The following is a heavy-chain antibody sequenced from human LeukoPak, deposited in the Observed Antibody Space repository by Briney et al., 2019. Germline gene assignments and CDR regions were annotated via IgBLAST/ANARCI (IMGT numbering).Heavy chain of an antibody. Sequence: SETLSLTCTVSGGSISSSSYYWGWIRQPPGKGLEWIGSIYYSGSTYYNPSLKSRVTISVDTSKNQFSLKLSSVTAADTAVYYCASLTMIVVVDYWGQGTLVTVSS. CDR3: ASLTMIVVVDY. CDR2: IYYSGST. D-gene: IGHD3-22*01. J-gene: IGHJ4*02. V-gene: IGHV4-39*07. CDR1: GGSISSSSYY.